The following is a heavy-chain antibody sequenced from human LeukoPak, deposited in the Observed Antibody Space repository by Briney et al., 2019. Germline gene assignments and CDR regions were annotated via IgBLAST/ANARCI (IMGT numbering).Heavy chain of an antibody. Sequence: SETLSLTCAVYGGSFSGYYWSWIRQPPGKGLEWIGEINHSGSTNYNPSLKSRVTLSVDTSKNQFSLKLSSATAADTAVYYCARGLRYYDSSGYYNYFDYWGQGTLVTVSS. D-gene: IGHD3-22*01. CDR2: INHSGST. CDR1: GGSFSGYY. V-gene: IGHV4-34*01. CDR3: ARGLRYYDSSGYYNYFDY. J-gene: IGHJ4*02.